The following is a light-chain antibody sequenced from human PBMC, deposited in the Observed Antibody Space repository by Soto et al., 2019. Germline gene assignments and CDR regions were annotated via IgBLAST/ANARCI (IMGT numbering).Light chain of an antibody. J-gene: IGLJ1*01. Sequence: QSVLSQPASVSGSPGQSITISCTGTSSDVGGYNYVSWYQHHPGKAPKLMIYEVSNRPSGVSNRFSGSKSGNTASLTISGLQAEDEGDYYCSSYTSNSTGVFGTATKLTVL. V-gene: IGLV2-14*01. CDR3: SSYTSNSTGV. CDR2: EVS. CDR1: SSDVGGYNY.